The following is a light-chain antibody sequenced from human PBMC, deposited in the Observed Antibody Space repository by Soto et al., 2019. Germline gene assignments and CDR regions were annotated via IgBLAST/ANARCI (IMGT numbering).Light chain of an antibody. J-gene: IGKJ2*01. CDR3: QQYNNWPHP. CDR1: QSVSSN. Sequence: EIVMTQSPSTLSVSPGERATLSCSASQSVSSNLAWYQQKPCQAPRLLIYGASTRATGIPARFSGSVSGTEFALTISSLPSEDFAVYYCQQYNNWPHPFGKGTKLAIK. V-gene: IGKV3-15*01. CDR2: GAS.